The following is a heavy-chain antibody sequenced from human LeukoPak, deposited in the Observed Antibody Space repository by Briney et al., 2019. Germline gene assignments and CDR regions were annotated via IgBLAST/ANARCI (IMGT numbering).Heavy chain of an antibody. CDR2: IVVGSGNT. CDR1: GFTFTSSA. J-gene: IGHJ5*02. CDR3: AARGYDILTGYYEFDP. D-gene: IGHD3-9*01. Sequence: TSVKVSCKASGFTFTSSAVQWVRQARGQRLEWIGWIVVGSGNTNYAQKFQERVTITRDMSTSTAYMELSSLRSEDTAVYYCAARGYDILTGYYEFDPWGQGTLVTVSS. V-gene: IGHV1-58*01.